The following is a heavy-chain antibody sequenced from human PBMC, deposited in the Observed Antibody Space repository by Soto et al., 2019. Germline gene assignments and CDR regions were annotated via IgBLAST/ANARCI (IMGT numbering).Heavy chain of an antibody. D-gene: IGHD3-22*01. Sequence: SETLSLTCTVSGGSISSYYWSWIRQPPGKGLEWIGYIYYSGSTNYNPSLKSRVTISVDTSKNQFSLKLSSVTAADTAVYYCERGVGYYDSNGYYFGCRGQGTLVTAYS. V-gene: IGHV4-59*01. CDR3: ERGVGYYDSNGYYFGC. J-gene: IGHJ4*02. CDR1: GGSISSYY. CDR2: IYYSGST.